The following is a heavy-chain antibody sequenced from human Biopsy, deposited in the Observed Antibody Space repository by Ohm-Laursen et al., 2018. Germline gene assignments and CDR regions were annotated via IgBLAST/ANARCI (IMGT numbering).Heavy chain of an antibody. CDR3: ARTPRDSFWSGSYKRGLWFDP. D-gene: IGHD3-3*01. V-gene: IGHV4-59*01. Sequence: GTLSLTCSVSGGSIISYYWTWIRQPPGKGLEWIGHVYNGGITYSSPSLKSRVTISKDTSKNQFSLQVNSVTAADTAVYYCARTPRDSFWSGSYKRGLWFDPWGQGTLVIVSS. CDR1: GGSIISYY. CDR2: VYNGGIT. J-gene: IGHJ5*02.